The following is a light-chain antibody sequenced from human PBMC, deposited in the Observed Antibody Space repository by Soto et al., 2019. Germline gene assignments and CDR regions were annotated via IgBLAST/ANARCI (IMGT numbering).Light chain of an antibody. Sequence: QSVLTQPPSASGTPGQRVTISCSGTTSNIGSNSVNWFQQLPGTAPRLLIYRNNQRPSGVPDRFSGSKSGTSASLAISGLRSEDEADYYCAAWDDSLSVLYVFGTGTKLTVL. CDR3: AAWDDSLSVLYV. CDR2: RNN. V-gene: IGLV1-47*01. J-gene: IGLJ1*01. CDR1: TSNIGSNS.